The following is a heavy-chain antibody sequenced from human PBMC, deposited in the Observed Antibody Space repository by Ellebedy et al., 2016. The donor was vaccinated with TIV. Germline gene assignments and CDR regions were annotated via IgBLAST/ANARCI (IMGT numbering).Heavy chain of an antibody. CDR2: IRQEGDEI. CDR3: ARRASYGDYAVQVNPWFDP. D-gene: IGHD4-17*01. CDR1: GFNFRSYW. J-gene: IGHJ5*02. Sequence: GESLKISCAASGFNFRSYWMTWVRQAPGKGLEWVAKIRQEGDEIYYVESVKGRFTISRDDAKNSLFLQMNSLRVEDTAVYYCARRASYGDYAVQVNPWFDPWGQGALVTVSS. V-gene: IGHV3-7*01.